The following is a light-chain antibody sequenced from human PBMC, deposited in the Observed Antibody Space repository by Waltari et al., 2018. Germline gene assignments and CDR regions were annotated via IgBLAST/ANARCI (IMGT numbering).Light chain of an antibody. CDR2: DVS. Sequence: QSALTQPASVSGSPGQSITISCTGTSSDVGGYNYVSWYQQHPGKAPKPMIYDVSKRPSGVSNRFSGSKSGNTASLTISGLQAEDEADYYCCSYAGSSTVVFGGGTKLTVL. CDR3: CSYAGSSTVV. CDR1: SSDVGGYNY. J-gene: IGLJ2*01. V-gene: IGLV2-23*02.